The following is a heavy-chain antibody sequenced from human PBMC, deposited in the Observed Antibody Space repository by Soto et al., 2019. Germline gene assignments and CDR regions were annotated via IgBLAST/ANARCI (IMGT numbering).Heavy chain of an antibody. CDR3: ARGRGSTGYLGREHDLDY. Sequence: EVQVVESGGGLVQPGGSLRLSCAASGFSVTNNYMNWVRQAPGKGLGWVSIGGNPSYADSVKDRFTISRDNSRNTLYLHRDSLRAEDTAVYYCARGRGSTGYLGREHDLDYWGQGTLFTVSP. CDR2: IGGNP. J-gene: IGHJ4*02. CDR1: GFSVTNNY. V-gene: IGHV3-66*01. D-gene: IGHD2-2*01.